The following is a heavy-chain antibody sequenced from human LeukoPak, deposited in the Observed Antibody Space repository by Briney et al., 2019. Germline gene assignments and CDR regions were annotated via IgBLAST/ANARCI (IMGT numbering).Heavy chain of an antibody. CDR2: ISSSSSYT. J-gene: IGHJ4*02. Sequence: GRSLRLSCAASGFTFSDYYMSWIRQAPGKGLEWVSYISSSSSYTNYADSVKGRFTISRDNAKNSLYLQMNSLRAEDTAVYYCARDEVAAAGNDYWGQGTLVTVSS. CDR1: GFTFSDYY. CDR3: ARDEVAAAGNDY. D-gene: IGHD6-13*01. V-gene: IGHV3-11*06.